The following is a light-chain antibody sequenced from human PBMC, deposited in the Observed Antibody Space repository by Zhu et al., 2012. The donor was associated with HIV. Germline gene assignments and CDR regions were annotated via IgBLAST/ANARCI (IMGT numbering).Light chain of an antibody. V-gene: IGKV3-15*01. J-gene: IGKJ4*01. CDR3: QQYSDWPLT. CDR2: GAF. Sequence: PGERATLSCRASHSVSSTLAWYQQKPGQAPRLLIYGAFTRATGIPARFSGRGSGTEFTLTISSLQSEDFAVYYCQQYSDWPLTFGGGTKVGSN. CDR1: HSVSST.